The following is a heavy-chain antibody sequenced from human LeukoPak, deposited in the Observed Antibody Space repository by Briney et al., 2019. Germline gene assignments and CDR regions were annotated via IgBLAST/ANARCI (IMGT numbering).Heavy chain of an antibody. V-gene: IGHV3-74*01. Sequence: GGSLRLSCAASGLTFSRYWMHWVRQAPGKGLVWVSRINSDGSSTSYADSVRGRFTISRDTAKNTLYLQMNSLRAEDTAVYYCARVVDSSGYYYVGAFDIWGRGTMVTVSS. CDR1: GLTFSRYW. CDR3: ARVVDSSGYYYVGAFDI. CDR2: INSDGSST. D-gene: IGHD3-22*01. J-gene: IGHJ3*02.